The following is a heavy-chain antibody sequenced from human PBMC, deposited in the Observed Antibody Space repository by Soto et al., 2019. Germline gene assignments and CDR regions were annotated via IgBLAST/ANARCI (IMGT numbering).Heavy chain of an antibody. Sequence: PGESLKISCKGSGYTFNTYWIGWVRQMPGKGLEWMGIIYPGDSETRYSPSFQGHVTISVDKSLNTAYLQWTSLEASDTAMYYCERQAPVVTPYYFDFWGQGTLVTVSS. V-gene: IGHV5-51*01. D-gene: IGHD2-21*02. CDR2: IYPGDSET. J-gene: IGHJ4*02. CDR3: ERQAPVVTPYYFDF. CDR1: GYTFNTYW.